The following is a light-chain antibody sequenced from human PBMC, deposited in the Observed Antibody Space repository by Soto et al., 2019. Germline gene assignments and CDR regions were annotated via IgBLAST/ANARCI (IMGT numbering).Light chain of an antibody. J-gene: IGKJ4*01. Sequence: DIRLTQSPSTLSASVGDRVTITCRASQSISSWLAWYQQKPGKAPKLLXYDASSLESGVPSRFSGSGSGTDFTLTISSLEPEDFGVYYCQQRSNWPPVTFGGGTKVDIK. V-gene: IGKV1-5*01. CDR2: DAS. CDR1: QSISSW. CDR3: QQRSNWPPVT.